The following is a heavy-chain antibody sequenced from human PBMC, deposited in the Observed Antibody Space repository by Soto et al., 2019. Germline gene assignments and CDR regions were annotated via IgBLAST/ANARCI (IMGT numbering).Heavy chain of an antibody. CDR3: ARVRDHDAFDI. D-gene: IGHD4-17*01. V-gene: IGHV3-21*01. Sequence: EVQLVESGGGLVKPGGSLRLSCAASGFTFSSYSMNWVRQAPGKGLEWVSSISSSSSYIYYADSVKGRFTISRDNAKNSLYLQMTSLRAEDTAVYYCARVRDHDAFDIWGQGTMVTVSS. CDR1: GFTFSSYS. J-gene: IGHJ3*02. CDR2: ISSSSSYI.